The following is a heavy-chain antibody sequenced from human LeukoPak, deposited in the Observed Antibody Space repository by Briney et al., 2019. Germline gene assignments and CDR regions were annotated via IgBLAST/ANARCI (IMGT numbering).Heavy chain of an antibody. D-gene: IGHD2-21*01. CDR1: GGSISSSSYY. Sequence: SETLSLTCTVSGGSISSSSYYWSWIRQPPGKGLEWIGSIYYSGSTYYNPSLKSRVTMSVDTSKNQFSLKLSSVTAADTAVYYCARPHNSILWWYSGAFDIWGQGTMVTVSS. J-gene: IGHJ3*02. V-gene: IGHV4-39*01. CDR3: ARPHNSILWWYSGAFDI. CDR2: IYYSGST.